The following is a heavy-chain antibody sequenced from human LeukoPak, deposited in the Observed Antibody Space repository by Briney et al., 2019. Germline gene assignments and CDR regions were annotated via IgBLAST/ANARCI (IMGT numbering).Heavy chain of an antibody. CDR1: GFTFRTYW. V-gene: IGHV3-74*01. Sequence: PGGSLRLSCAASGFTFRTYWMRWVRQAPGKGLVWVSRISGDGRSTSYADFAKDRFIISRDNGKNTLYLQIHSLRAEDTAVYYCAKDHHRYDIWSGYYYFDYWGQGTLVTVSS. J-gene: IGHJ4*02. CDR3: AKDHHRYDIWSGYYYFDY. D-gene: IGHD3-3*01. CDR2: ISGDGRST.